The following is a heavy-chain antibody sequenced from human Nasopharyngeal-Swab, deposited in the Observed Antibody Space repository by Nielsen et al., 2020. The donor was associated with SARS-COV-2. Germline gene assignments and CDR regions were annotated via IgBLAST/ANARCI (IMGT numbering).Heavy chain of an antibody. D-gene: IGHD3-9*01. CDR2: LYYSGST. V-gene: IGHV4-59*01. J-gene: IGHJ3*02. Sequence: SRQSPGKGLEWIGYLYYSGSTFYNPSLKSRATISLDTSKNQLSLKLNSVTAADTAVYYCARVLTGPHDAFDIWGQGTMVTVSS. CDR3: ARVLTGPHDAFDI.